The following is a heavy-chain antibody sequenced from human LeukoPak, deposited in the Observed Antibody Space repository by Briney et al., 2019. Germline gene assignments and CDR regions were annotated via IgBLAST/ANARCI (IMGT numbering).Heavy chain of an antibody. CDR1: GYSFTNSW. J-gene: IGHJ4*02. Sequence: GVSLNISCKVSGYSFTNSWIGWVRPMPGRGLEWMGIIYPGDSDTRYSPSFQGQVTISADKSISTAYLQWTSLKASDTAMYYCARRTGELRPIDHWGQGTLVTVSS. CDR2: IYPGDSDT. V-gene: IGHV5-51*01. CDR3: ARRTGELRPIDH. D-gene: IGHD7-27*01.